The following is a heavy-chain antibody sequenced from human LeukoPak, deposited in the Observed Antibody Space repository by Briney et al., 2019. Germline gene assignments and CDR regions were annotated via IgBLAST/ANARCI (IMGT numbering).Heavy chain of an antibody. CDR2: INPNSDYT. CDR3: AVAPGDY. V-gene: IGHV1-2*02. J-gene: IGHJ4*02. CDR1: GYTFTDYY. D-gene: IGHD2-21*01. Sequence: ASVKVSCKASGYTFTDYYIHWVRQAPGQGLEWMGWINPNSDYTFYAQKFQGRVTLTRDTSISTVYMELTTLTSDDTALYYCAVAPGDYWGQGTLVTVSS.